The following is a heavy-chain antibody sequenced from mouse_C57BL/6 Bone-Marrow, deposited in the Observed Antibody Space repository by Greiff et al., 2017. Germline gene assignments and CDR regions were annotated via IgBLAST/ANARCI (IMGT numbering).Heavy chain of an antibody. J-gene: IGHJ3*01. D-gene: IGHD1-1*01. CDR3: AGSYYYGSSYWFAY. CDR1: GYTFTSYW. Sequence: QVQLQQPGAELVMPGASVKLSCKASGYTFTSYWMHWVKQRPGQGLEWIGEIDPSDSSTNYNQKFKGKSTLTVDKSSSTAYMQLSSLTSEDSAVYYCAGSYYYGSSYWFAYWGQGTLVTVSA. V-gene: IGHV1-69*01. CDR2: IDPSDSST.